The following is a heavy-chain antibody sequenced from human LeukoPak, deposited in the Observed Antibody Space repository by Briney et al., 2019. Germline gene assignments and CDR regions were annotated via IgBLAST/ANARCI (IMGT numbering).Heavy chain of an antibody. V-gene: IGHV4-34*01. Sequence: SETLSLTCAAYGGSFSGHYWSWIRQPPGKGLEWIGEINNSGSTNYNPSLKSRVTISVDTSKNQFSLKVNSVTAADTAVYYCARRPAGTIDYWGQGTLVTVSS. CDR3: ARRPAGTIDY. CDR1: GGSFSGHY. J-gene: IGHJ4*02. D-gene: IGHD6-19*01. CDR2: INNSGST.